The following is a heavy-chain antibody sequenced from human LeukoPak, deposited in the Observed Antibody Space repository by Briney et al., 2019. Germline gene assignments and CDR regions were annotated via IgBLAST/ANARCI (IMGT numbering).Heavy chain of an antibody. CDR2: ISDYNDNT. Sequence: ATVKLPCKASGYTFTSYGIRWVRQAPAQALEWMGWISDYNDNTNYAQKLQGRVTMTTDTSTSTAYRELRSLRSDDTAVYYCARSRSGWFGELFSYYYGMDVWGQGTTVTVSS. J-gene: IGHJ6*02. V-gene: IGHV1-18*01. CDR3: ARSRSGWFGELFSYYYGMDV. CDR1: GYTFTSYG. D-gene: IGHD3-10*01.